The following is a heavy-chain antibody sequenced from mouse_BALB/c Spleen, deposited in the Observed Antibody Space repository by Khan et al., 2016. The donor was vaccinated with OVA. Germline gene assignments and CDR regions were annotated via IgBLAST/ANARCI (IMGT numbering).Heavy chain of an antibody. V-gene: IGHV9-3-1*01. J-gene: IGHJ1*01. CDR1: GYTFTNYG. Sequence: QIQLVQSGPELKKPGETVKISCKASGYTFTNYGMNWVKQALGKGLKWMGWINTYTGEPTYADDFKGRSAFSLATSASTAYLQIKNLTNEDTATYFCARSNSYWYFDVWGAGTTVTVSS. CDR3: ARSNSYWYFDV. CDR2: INTYTGEP. D-gene: IGHD4-1*02.